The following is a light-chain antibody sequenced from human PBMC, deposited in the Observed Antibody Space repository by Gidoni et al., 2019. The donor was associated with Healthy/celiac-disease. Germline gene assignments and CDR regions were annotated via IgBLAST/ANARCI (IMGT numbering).Light chain of an antibody. Sequence: DIQMTQSPSSLSASVGDRVTITCQASHDISNYLNWYQQKPGKAPKLLIYDASNLETGVPSRCSGSGSGTDFTFTISSLQPEDIATYYCQQYDNLPVAFGGGTKVEIK. CDR1: HDISNY. V-gene: IGKV1-33*01. CDR2: DAS. CDR3: QQYDNLPVA. J-gene: IGKJ4*01.